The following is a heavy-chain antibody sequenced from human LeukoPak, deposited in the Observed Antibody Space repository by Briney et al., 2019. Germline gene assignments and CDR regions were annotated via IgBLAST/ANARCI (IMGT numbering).Heavy chain of an antibody. J-gene: IGHJ6*02. D-gene: IGHD3-3*01. CDR1: GFTFSSYS. V-gene: IGHV3-21*01. CDR3: ARDTYYDFWSGYLSDSHYYYGMDV. Sequence: PGGSLRLSCAASGFTFSSYSMNWVRQAPGKGLEWVSSISSSSSYIYYADSVKGRFTISRDNAKNSLYLQMNSLRAEDTAVYYCARDTYYDFWSGYLSDSHYYYGMDVWGQGTTVTVSS. CDR2: ISSSSSYI.